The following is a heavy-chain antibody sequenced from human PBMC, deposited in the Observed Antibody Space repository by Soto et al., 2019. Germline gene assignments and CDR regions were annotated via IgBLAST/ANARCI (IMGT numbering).Heavy chain of an antibody. D-gene: IGHD6-19*01. V-gene: IGHV3-7*01. CDR1: GFAFSNYW. Sequence: GGSLRLSCAASGFAFSNYWMSWVRQAPGKGLEWVANIKQDESEIYYVDSVKGRFTISRENAKNSLYLQMNSLSAEDTAVYYCASLRWGSAWYQDYWGQGTLVTVSS. J-gene: IGHJ4*02. CDR2: IKQDESEI. CDR3: ASLRWGSAWYQDY.